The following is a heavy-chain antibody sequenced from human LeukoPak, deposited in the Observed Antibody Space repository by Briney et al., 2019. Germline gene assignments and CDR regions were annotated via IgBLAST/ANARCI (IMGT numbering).Heavy chain of an antibody. V-gene: IGHV3-30*02. J-gene: IGHJ3*02. CDR1: GFTFSTFG. Sequence: GGSLRLSCAASGFTFSTFGMHWVRRAPGKGLEWLTSIWPDGSNQYYADSVKGRLTISRDNSKSTLYLQMNSLRAEDTAVYYCAKDVSYDSSGYYSLDAFDIRGQGTMVTVSS. D-gene: IGHD3-22*01. CDR3: AKDVSYDSSGYYSLDAFDI. CDR2: IWPDGSNQ.